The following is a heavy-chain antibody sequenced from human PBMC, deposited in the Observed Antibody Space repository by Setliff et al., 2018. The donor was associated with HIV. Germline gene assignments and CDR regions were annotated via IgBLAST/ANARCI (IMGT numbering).Heavy chain of an antibody. CDR3: ARAAAAAGYYYYGMDV. D-gene: IGHD6-25*01. Sequence: KPSETLSLTCTVSGGSISSYYWSWIRQPPGKGLEWIGYIYYSGSTNYNPSLKSRVTISVDTSKNQFSLKLSSVTAADTAVYYCARAAAAAGYYYYGMDVWGQGTTVTVSS. CDR1: GGSISSYY. J-gene: IGHJ6*02. V-gene: IGHV4-59*01. CDR2: IYYSGST.